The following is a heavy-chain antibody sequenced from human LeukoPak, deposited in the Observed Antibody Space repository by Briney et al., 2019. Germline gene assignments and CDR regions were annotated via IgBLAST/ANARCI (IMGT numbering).Heavy chain of an antibody. Sequence: SETLPLTCTVAGGSIISYIWSWIRQPPGKGLEWIGYINHIGSTNYNSSLISRVTISVDTSKNQFSLNLNSVTAADTAVYYCSRHQVGTTWDYWGERWLLTVSS. CDR1: GGSIISYI. D-gene: IGHD1-7*01. V-gene: IGHV4-59*08. J-gene: IGHJ4*02. CDR2: INHIGST. CDR3: SRHQVGTTWDY.